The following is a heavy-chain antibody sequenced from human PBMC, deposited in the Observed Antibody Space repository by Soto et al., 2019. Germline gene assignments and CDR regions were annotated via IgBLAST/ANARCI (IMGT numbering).Heavy chain of an antibody. CDR3: ARDFDTEAYYYYGMDV. CDR1: GYTFTSYG. J-gene: IGHJ6*02. Sequence: QVQLVQSGAEVKKPGASVKVSCKASGYTFTSYGISWVRQAPGQGLEWMGWISAYNGNTNYAQKLQGRVTMTTDTSTSTAYMELRRLRTDDTAVYYCARDFDTEAYYYYGMDVWGQGTTVTVSS. D-gene: IGHD2-2*02. V-gene: IGHV1-18*01. CDR2: ISAYNGNT.